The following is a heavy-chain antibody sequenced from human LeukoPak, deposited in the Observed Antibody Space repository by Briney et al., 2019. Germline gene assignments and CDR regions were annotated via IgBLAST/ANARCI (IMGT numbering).Heavy chain of an antibody. CDR3: ARDLGAKSRYYDYVWGSYRYHWFDP. V-gene: IGHV4-59*01. Sequence: PSETLSLTCTVSGGSISSYYWSCIRQPPGKGLEWIGYIYYSGSTNYNPSLKSRVTISVDTSKNQFSLKLSSVTAADTAVYYCARDLGAKSRYYDYVWGSYRYHWFDPWGQGTLVTVSS. CDR1: GGSISSYY. CDR2: IYYSGST. D-gene: IGHD3-16*02. J-gene: IGHJ5*02.